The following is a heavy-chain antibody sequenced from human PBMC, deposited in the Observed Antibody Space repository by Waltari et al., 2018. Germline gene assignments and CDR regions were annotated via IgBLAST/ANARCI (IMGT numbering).Heavy chain of an antibody. CDR1: GYTFTGYF. CDR3: ATWRENAFDV. V-gene: IGHV1-2*05. CDR2: INPSRCGT. D-gene: IGHD1-1*01. J-gene: IGHJ3*01. Sequence: QVQLVQSGAEMKKRGASVKVSCEASGYTFTGYFIHWVRQGPGHGLEWMGRINPSRCGTNYAQKCQGRVTLNRDKSINTAYMDLSRLTSDDTGMYYCATWRENAFDVWGQGTMVTVST.